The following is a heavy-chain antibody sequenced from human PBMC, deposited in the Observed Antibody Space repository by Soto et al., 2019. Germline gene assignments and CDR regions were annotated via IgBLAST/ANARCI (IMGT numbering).Heavy chain of an antibody. Sequence: GGSLRLSCAASGFMFSSYWMHWVRQAPGKGLVWVSHINTDGSSTTYADSVKGRFTISRDNAKNTLYLQMNSLRAEDTAVYYCAKALHCSGGSCYFDYWGQGTLVTVSS. CDR3: AKALHCSGGSCYFDY. V-gene: IGHV3-74*01. CDR1: GFMFSSYW. CDR2: INTDGSST. D-gene: IGHD2-15*01. J-gene: IGHJ4*02.